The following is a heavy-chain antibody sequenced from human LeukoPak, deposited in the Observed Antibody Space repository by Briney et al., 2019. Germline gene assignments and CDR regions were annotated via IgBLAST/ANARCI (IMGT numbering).Heavy chain of an antibody. CDR3: AKARGVDYGDYVIFDY. V-gene: IGHV3-11*01. CDR1: GLRFSDYY. Sequence: GGSLRLSCAASGLRFSDYYVSWIRQAPGKGLQWVSYISSGGDIMHYADSVRGRFTISRDNSKNTLYLQMNSLRAEDTAVYYCAKARGVDYGDYVIFDYWGQGTLVTVSS. CDR2: ISSGGDIM. J-gene: IGHJ4*02. D-gene: IGHD4-17*01.